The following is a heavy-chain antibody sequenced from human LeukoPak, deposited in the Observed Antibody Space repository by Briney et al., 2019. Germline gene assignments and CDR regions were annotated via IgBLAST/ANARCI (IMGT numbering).Heavy chain of an antibody. J-gene: IGHJ4*02. V-gene: IGHV4-4*07. CDR3: ARGDGRQQLVLVY. D-gene: IGHD6-13*01. CDR2: IYTSGST. CDR1: GGSISSYY. Sequence: ASETLSLTCTVSGGSISSYYWSWIRQPVGKGLEWIGRIYTSGSTNYNPSLKSRVTMSVDTSKNQFSLKLSSVTAADTAVYYCARGDGRQQLVLVYWGQGTLVTVSS.